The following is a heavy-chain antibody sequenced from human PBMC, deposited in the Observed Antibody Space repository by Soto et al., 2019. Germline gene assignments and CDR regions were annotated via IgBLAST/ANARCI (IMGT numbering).Heavy chain of an antibody. Sequence: QVQLVQSGAEVKKPGSSVKVSCKASGGTFSSYTISWVRQAPGQGLEWMGRIIPILGIANYAQKFQGRVTITADKSTSTAYMELSSLRSEDTAVYYCAHVQWEESRDGYRGWFDPWGQGTLVTVSS. J-gene: IGHJ5*02. CDR2: IIPILGIA. CDR3: AHVQWEESRDGYRGWFDP. D-gene: IGHD5-12*01. CDR1: GGTFSSYT. V-gene: IGHV1-69*02.